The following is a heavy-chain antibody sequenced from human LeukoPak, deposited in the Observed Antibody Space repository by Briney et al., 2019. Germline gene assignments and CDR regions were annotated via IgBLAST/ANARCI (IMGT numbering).Heavy chain of an antibody. CDR3: TTEAGYSSAEDFDY. CDR1: GFTFSSYS. D-gene: IGHD6-19*01. Sequence: PGGSLRLSCAASGFTFSSYSMNWVRQAPGKGLEWVGRIKSKTDGGTTDYAAPVKGRFTISRDDSKNTLYLQMNSLKTEDTAVYYCTTEAGYSSAEDFDYWGQGTLVTVSS. J-gene: IGHJ4*02. V-gene: IGHV3-15*07. CDR2: IKSKTDGGTT.